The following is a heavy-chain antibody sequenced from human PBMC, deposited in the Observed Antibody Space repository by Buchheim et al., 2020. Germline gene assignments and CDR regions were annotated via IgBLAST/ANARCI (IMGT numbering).Heavy chain of an antibody. D-gene: IGHD6-13*01. Sequence: QVQLVESGGGVVQPGRSLRLSCAASGFTFSSYGMHWVRQAPGKGLEWVAVISSDGSNKYYADSVKGRFTISRDNSKNTLYLQMNSLRAEDTAVYYCAKDVGSSSWTNWFDPWGQGTL. V-gene: IGHV3-30*18. CDR3: AKDVGSSSWTNWFDP. CDR1: GFTFSSYG. J-gene: IGHJ5*02. CDR2: ISSDGSNK.